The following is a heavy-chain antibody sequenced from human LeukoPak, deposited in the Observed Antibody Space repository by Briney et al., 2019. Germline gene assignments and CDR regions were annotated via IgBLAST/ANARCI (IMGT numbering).Heavy chain of an antibody. CDR3: ASRVAGTRGYAY. CDR1: GNSVSSGSYY. V-gene: IGHV4-61*01. D-gene: IGHD6-19*01. Sequence: SETLSLTCSVSGNSVSSGSYYWSWIRQPPGKGLEWIGYIHYSGTSDYNPSLRSRATLSVDTSKNQFSLKLNSVTTADTAVYFCASRVAGTRGYAYWGQGTLVPVSS. J-gene: IGHJ4*02. CDR2: IHYSGTS.